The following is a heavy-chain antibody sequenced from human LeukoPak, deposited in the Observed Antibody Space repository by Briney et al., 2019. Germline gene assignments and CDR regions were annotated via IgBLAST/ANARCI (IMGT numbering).Heavy chain of an antibody. CDR1: GFTFSSYW. J-gene: IGHJ4*02. V-gene: IGHV3-7*01. Sequence: PGRSLRLSCVASGFTFSSYWISWVRQAPGKGLEWVANLNEEGNDKYYVDSAKGRFTISRDNTKNSLYLQMNSLRVEDTAVYYCVRERLSGNDFDLWGQGTLVTVSS. CDR2: LNEEGNDK. CDR3: VRERLSGNDFDL. D-gene: IGHD3-10*01.